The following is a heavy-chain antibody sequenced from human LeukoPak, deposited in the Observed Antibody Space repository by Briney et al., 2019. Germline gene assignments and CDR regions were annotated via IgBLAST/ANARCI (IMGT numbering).Heavy chain of an antibody. CDR1: GFTFSNYA. D-gene: IGHD6-19*01. V-gene: IGHV3-23*01. CDR2: ISASGGST. Sequence: GGSLRLSCAASGFTFSNYAMSWVRQAPGKGLEWVSTISASGGSTYYADSVKGRLTISRDNSKSTLYLQMNSLRAEDTAVYYCAGDDHSSDWGMDYWGQGTLVTVSS. J-gene: IGHJ4*02. CDR3: AGDDHSSDWGMDY.